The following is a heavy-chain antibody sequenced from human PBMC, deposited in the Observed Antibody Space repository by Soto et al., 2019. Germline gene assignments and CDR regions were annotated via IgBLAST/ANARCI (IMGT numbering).Heavy chain of an antibody. CDR2: IYWADDK. CDR3: AHRANIETAGTAFDP. Sequence: QITLKESGPTLVKPTQTLTLTCTFSGFSLSTSGVSVGWIRQPPGKALEWLALIYWADDKRYSPYLKSRLTITKDTSKNRVVLTMINMDPVDTAIYYCAHRANIETAGTAFDPWGQGTLVTVSS. CDR1: GFSLSTSGVS. D-gene: IGHD6-13*01. J-gene: IGHJ5*02. V-gene: IGHV2-5*02.